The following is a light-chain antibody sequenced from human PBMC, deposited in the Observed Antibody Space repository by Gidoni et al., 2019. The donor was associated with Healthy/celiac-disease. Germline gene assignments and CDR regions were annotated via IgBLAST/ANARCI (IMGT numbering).Light chain of an antibody. Sequence: EIVLTQSPGTLSWSPGERATLSCRASQSVSSSYLAWYQQKPGQAPRLLIYGASSRATGIPDRFSGSGSGTDFTLTISRLEPEDFAVYYCQQYGSSPWAFGPGTKVDIK. CDR3: QQYGSSPWA. CDR2: GAS. CDR1: QSVSSSY. J-gene: IGKJ3*01. V-gene: IGKV3-20*01.